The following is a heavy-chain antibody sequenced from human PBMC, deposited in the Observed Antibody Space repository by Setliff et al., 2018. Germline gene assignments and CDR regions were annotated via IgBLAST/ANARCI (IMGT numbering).Heavy chain of an antibody. Sequence: GGSLRLSCAASGFTFDDYGMSWVRQAPGKGLEGVGRIKTRTDGETTDYAAPVKGRFTISRDDSKNTLYLQMNSLKTEDTAVYYCRLTLPYDYDSSGSLWFMDVWGKGTTVTVSS. CDR2: IKTRTDGETT. D-gene: IGHD3-22*01. CDR1: GFTFDDYG. V-gene: IGHV3-15*01. J-gene: IGHJ6*03. CDR3: RLTLPYDYDSSGSLWFMDV.